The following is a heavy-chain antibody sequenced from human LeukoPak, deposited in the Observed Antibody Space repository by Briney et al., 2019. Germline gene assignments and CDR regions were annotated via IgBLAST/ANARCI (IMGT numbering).Heavy chain of an antibody. Sequence: QTLSLTCAISGDSVSSNSAAWNWIRQSPSRGLEWLGRTYYRSKWYNDYAVSVKSRITINPDTSKNQFSLQLNSVTPEDTAVYYCARDLWYSSGWSDWYFDLWGRGTLVTVSS. V-gene: IGHV6-1*01. J-gene: IGHJ2*01. CDR2: TYYRSKWYN. D-gene: IGHD6-19*01. CDR3: ARDLWYSSGWSDWYFDL. CDR1: GDSVSSNSAA.